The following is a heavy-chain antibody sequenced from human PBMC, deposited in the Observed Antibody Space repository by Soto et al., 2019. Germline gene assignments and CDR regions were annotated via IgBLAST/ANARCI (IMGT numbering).Heavy chain of an antibody. Sequence: GGSLRLSCAASGFTFSSYSMNWVRQAPGKGLEWVSSISSSSSYIYYADSVKGRFTISRDNAKNSLYLQMNSLRAEDTAVYYCARDLVGGWYYFDYWGEGTLVTVSS. CDR2: ISSSSSYI. V-gene: IGHV3-21*01. CDR1: GFTFSSYS. J-gene: IGHJ4*02. CDR3: ARDLVGGWYYFDY. D-gene: IGHD6-19*01.